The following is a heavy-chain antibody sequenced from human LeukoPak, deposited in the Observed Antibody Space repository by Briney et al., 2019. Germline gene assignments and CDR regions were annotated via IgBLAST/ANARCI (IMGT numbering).Heavy chain of an antibody. CDR3: ASGGYSSGWYYFDY. V-gene: IGHV3-7*01. CDR1: GLTFSSYW. CDR2: IKQDGSEK. D-gene: IGHD6-19*01. Sequence: GGSLRLSCAVSGLTFSSYWMSWVRQAPGEGLEWVANIKQDGSEKYYVDSVKGRFTISRDNAKNSLYLQMNSLRAEDTAVYYCASGGYSSGWYYFDYWGQGTVVTVSS. J-gene: IGHJ4*02.